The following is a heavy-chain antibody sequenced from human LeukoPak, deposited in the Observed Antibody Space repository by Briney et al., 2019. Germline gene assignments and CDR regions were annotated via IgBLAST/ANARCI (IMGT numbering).Heavy chain of an antibody. V-gene: IGHV4-34*01. J-gene: IGHJ6*02. Sequence: SETLSLTCAVYGGSFSGYYWSWIRQPPGKGLEWIGEINHSGSTNYNPSLKSRVTISVDTSKNRFSLKLSSVTAADTAVYYCARGGVVPAAQGYYYYYYGMDVWGQGTTVTVSS. CDR1: GGSFSGYY. CDR3: ARGGVVPAAQGYYYYYYGMDV. D-gene: IGHD2-2*01. CDR2: INHSGST.